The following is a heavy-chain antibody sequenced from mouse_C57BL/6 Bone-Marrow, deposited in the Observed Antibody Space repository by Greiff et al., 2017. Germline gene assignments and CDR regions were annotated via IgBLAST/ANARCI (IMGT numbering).Heavy chain of an antibody. CDR2: IDPSDSYT. CDR3: AREGYYYGYYFDY. CDR1: GYTFTSYW. D-gene: IGHD1-1*01. J-gene: IGHJ2*01. V-gene: IGHV1-50*01. Sequence: QVQLQQPGAELVKPGASVKLSCKASGYTFTSYWMQWVKQRPGQGLEWIGEIDPSDSYTNYNQKFKGKATLTVDTSSSTAYMQLSSLTSEDSAVYYCAREGYYYGYYFDYWGQGTTRTVSS.